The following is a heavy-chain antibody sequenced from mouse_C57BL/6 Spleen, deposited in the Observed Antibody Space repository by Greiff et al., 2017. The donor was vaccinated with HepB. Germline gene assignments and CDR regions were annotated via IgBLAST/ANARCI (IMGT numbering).Heavy chain of an antibody. D-gene: IGHD2-1*01. CDR3: ARGGNYDAMDY. Sequence: VQLQHSGPELVKPGASVKISCKASGYAFSSSWMNWVKQRPGKGLEWIGRIYPGDGDTNYNGKFKGKATLTADKSSSTAYMQLSSLTSEDSAVYFCARGGNYDAMDYWGQGTSVTVSS. J-gene: IGHJ4*01. V-gene: IGHV1-82*01. CDR1: GYAFSSSW. CDR2: IYPGDGDT.